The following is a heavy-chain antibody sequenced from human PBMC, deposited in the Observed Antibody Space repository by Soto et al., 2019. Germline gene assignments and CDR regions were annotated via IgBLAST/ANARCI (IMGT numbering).Heavy chain of an antibody. Sequence: PSETLSLTSSVYGGSFSGYYWSWIRQPPGKGLEWIGEINHSGSTNYNPSLKSRVTISVDTSKNQFSLKLSSVTAADTAVYYCARIRFGYDSSGYDYWAQGTLVTVSS. CDR2: INHSGST. CDR3: ARIRFGYDSSGYDY. V-gene: IGHV4-34*01. J-gene: IGHJ4*02. D-gene: IGHD3-22*01. CDR1: GGSFSGYY.